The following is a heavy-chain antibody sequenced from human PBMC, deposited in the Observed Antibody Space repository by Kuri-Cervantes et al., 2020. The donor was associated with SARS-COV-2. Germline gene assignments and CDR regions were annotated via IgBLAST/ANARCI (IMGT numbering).Heavy chain of an antibody. CDR1: GGTFSSYA. CDR3: ARGRPLSSDAFDI. CDR2: IIPIFGTA. V-gene: IGHV1-69*05. Sequence: SVKVSCKASGGTFSSYAISWVRQAPGQGLEWMGGIIPIFGTANYAQKFQGRVTMTRDTSISTAYMELSSLRSEDTAVYYCARGRPLSSDAFDIWGQGTMVTVSS. D-gene: IGHD2-2*01. J-gene: IGHJ3*02.